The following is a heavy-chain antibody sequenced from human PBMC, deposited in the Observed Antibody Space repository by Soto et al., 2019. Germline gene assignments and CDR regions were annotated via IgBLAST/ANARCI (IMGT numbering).Heavy chain of an antibody. CDR2: IIPILGIA. J-gene: IGHJ6*03. Sequence: QVQLVQSGAEVKKPGSSVKVSCKASGGTFSSYTISWVRQAPGQGLEWMGRIIPILGIANYAQKFQGRVTITADKSTITAYMELSSLRSEDTAVYYCARDRPDCSSTSCSLYYYYYYMDVWGKGTTVTVSS. D-gene: IGHD2-2*01. V-gene: IGHV1-69*08. CDR1: GGTFSSYT. CDR3: ARDRPDCSSTSCSLYYYYYYMDV.